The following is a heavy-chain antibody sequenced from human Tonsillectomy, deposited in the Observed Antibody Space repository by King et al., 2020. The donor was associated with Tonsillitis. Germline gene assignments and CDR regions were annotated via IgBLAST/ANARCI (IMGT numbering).Heavy chain of an antibody. V-gene: IGHV1-2*02. CDR2: ISPNSGGT. CDR1: GYTFTGYH. Sequence: QLVQSGAEVKKPGASVKVSCKASGYTFTGYHMHWVRQARGQWLEWMGWISPNSGGTNYAQMFQGRVTMTRDTSITTAYMELSGLRSDDTAVYYCAKIGTAYGAFDIWGQGTMVTVSS. J-gene: IGHJ3*02. CDR3: AKIGTAYGAFDI. D-gene: IGHD3-10*01.